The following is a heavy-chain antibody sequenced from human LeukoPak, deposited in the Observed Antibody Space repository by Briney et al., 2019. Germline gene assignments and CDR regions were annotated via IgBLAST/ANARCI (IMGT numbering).Heavy chain of an antibody. J-gene: IGHJ4*02. Sequence: ASVKVSCKASGGTFSSYAISWVRQAPGQGLEWMGRIIPILGIANYAQKFQGRVTITADKSTSTAYMELSSLRSEDTAVYYCATDQYGSGYFDYWGQGTLVTVSS. CDR2: IIPILGIA. CDR1: GGTFSSYA. V-gene: IGHV1-69*04. D-gene: IGHD3-10*01. CDR3: ATDQYGSGYFDY.